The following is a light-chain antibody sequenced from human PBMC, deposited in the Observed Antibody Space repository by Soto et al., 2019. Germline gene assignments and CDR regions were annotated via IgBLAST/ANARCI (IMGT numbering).Light chain of an antibody. Sequence: DVVMTQTPLSLSVAPGQPASISCKSSHSRLHSTGATFLFWYLQKPGQSPQLLIYEVSTRVSGVPDSFSRSGPGTAFTLEISRVVTDDVCIYYCMKSTQLPPPFGKGTRLGIE. CDR3: MKSTQLPPP. CDR1: HSRLHSTGATF. CDR2: EVS. J-gene: IGKJ5*01. V-gene: IGKV2D-29*02.